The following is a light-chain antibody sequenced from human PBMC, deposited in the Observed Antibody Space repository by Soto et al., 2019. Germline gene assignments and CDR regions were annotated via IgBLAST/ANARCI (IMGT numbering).Light chain of an antibody. CDR3: QRYDGSPLT. CDR1: QSVSSSF. J-gene: IGKJ4*01. CDR2: GAS. V-gene: IGKV3-20*01. Sequence: EIVLTQSPGTLSLSPGERATLSCRASQSVSSSFLAWYQQKPGQAPRLLIFGASNRATGIPDRFSGSGSETDFTLTISRLEPEDFAVYYCQRYDGSPLTFGGGTKVEIK.